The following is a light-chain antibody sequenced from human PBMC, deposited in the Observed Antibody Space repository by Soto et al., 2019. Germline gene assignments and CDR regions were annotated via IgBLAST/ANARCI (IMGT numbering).Light chain of an antibody. CDR3: QQYGASPYT. Sequence: EIVMTQSPATLSVSPGERATLSCRASQSVSFDLAWYQQKPGQAPRLLIYGASSRATGIPDRFSGSGSGTDFTLTIRRLEPEDFAVYYCQQYGASPYTFGQGTKLETK. CDR2: GAS. J-gene: IGKJ2*01. V-gene: IGKV3-20*01. CDR1: QSVSFD.